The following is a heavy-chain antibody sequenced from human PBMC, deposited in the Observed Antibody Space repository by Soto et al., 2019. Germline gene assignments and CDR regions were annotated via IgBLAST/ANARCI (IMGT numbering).Heavy chain of an antibody. J-gene: IGHJ2*01. V-gene: IGHV3-21*01. CDR1: GFTFSSYS. D-gene: IGHD5-18*01. CDR2: ISSSSSYI. Sequence: GGSLRLSCAASGFTFSSYSMNWVRQAPGKGLEWVSSISSSSSYIYYADSVKGRFTISRDNAKNSLYLQMNSLRAEDTAVYYCARDQNVDTAMDWYFDLWGRGTLVTVSS. CDR3: ARDQNVDTAMDWYFDL.